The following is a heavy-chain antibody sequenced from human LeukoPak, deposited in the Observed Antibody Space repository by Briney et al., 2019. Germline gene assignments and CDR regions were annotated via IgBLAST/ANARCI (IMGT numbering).Heavy chain of an antibody. J-gene: IGHJ3*02. D-gene: IGHD3-10*01. Sequence: ETLSLTCTVSGGSISSSSYYWGWIRQPPGKRLEWIGSIYYSGSTYYNPSLKSRVTISVDTSKNQFSLKLSSVTAADTAVYYCARAETKYYYGPNAFDIWGQGTMVTVSS. V-gene: IGHV4-39*07. CDR1: GGSISSSSYY. CDR3: ARAETKYYYGPNAFDI. CDR2: IYYSGST.